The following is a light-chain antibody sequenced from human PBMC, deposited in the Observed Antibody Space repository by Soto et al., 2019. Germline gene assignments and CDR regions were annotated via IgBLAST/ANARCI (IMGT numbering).Light chain of an antibody. CDR3: CSYAGSVV. CDR2: EGS. Sequence: QSALTQPASVSGSPGQSITISCTGTRSDVGSYNLVSWYQQHPGKAPKLMIYEGSKRPSGVSNRFSGSKYGNTASLTISGLQAEDEADYYCCSYAGSVVFGGGTKLTVL. V-gene: IGLV2-23*01. CDR1: RSDVGSYNL. J-gene: IGLJ2*01.